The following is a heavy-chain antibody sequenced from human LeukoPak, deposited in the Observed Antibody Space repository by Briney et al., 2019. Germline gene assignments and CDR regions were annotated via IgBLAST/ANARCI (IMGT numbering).Heavy chain of an antibody. Sequence: GGSLRLSCVASGFTFSSYWMSWVRQVPGMGLEWVANIKQDGSHIYYVDSLKGRFTISRDNAKNSLYLQMNSLRVEDTAVYYRARIGYSSSSFDYWGQGTLVTVSS. CDR2: IKQDGSHI. CDR1: GFTFSSYW. CDR3: ARIGYSSSSFDY. V-gene: IGHV3-7*01. J-gene: IGHJ4*02. D-gene: IGHD6-6*01.